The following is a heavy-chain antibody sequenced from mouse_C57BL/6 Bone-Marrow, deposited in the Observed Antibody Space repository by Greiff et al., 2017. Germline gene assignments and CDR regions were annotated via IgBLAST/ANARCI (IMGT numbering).Heavy chain of an antibody. Sequence: EVMLVESGGGLVKPGGSLKLSCAASGFTFSSYAMSWVRQTPEKRLEWVATISDGGSYTYYPDNVKGRFTISRDNAKNNLYLQMSHLKSEDTAMYYCARDQDYYGSSFQYYFDYWGQGTTLTVSS. V-gene: IGHV5-4*01. CDR1: GFTFSSYA. CDR2: ISDGGSYT. CDR3: ARDQDYYGSSFQYYFDY. J-gene: IGHJ2*01. D-gene: IGHD1-1*01.